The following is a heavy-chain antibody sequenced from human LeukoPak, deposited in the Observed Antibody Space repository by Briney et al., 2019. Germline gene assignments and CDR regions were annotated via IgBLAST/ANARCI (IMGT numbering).Heavy chain of an antibody. J-gene: IGHJ4*02. CDR2: IYTTGTT. V-gene: IGHV4-4*07. CDR3: GRQGYTASYCFLDY. D-gene: IGHD1-26*01. Sequence: SETLSLTCTVSSGSINSYYWGWVRQPPGKGLEWIGRIYTTGTTQYNPSLKSRVTMSVDTSTNQFSLNLRSMTAADTAVYYCGRQGYTASYCFLDYWSQGTLVAVS. CDR1: SGSINSYY.